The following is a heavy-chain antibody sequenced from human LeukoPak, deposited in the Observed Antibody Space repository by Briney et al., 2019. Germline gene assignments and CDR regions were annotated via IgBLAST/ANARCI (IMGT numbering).Heavy chain of an antibody. Sequence: NPSQTLSLTCTVSGDSISSGDYYWSWIRQPAGKGLEWIGRISSSGSTNYNPSLKSRVTISVDTSKNQFSLKLSSVTAADTAVYYCARLKRLMVRGVLTFDYWGQGTLVTVSS. V-gene: IGHV4-61*02. J-gene: IGHJ4*02. CDR3: ARLKRLMVRGVLTFDY. CDR1: GDSISSGDYY. D-gene: IGHD3-10*01. CDR2: ISSSGST.